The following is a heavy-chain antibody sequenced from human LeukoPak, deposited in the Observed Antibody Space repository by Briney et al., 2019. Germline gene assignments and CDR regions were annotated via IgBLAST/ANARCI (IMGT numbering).Heavy chain of an antibody. Sequence: GGSLRLSCAASGFSVSFHFINWVRHAPGKGLECVSVIYSGGNTYYAESVKGRFTVSRDTSKNTLYLQMNNLRAEDTAIYYCATRPGGAYDYLGYLDNWGQGTLVTVSS. CDR2: IYSGGNT. CDR3: ATRPGGAYDYLGYLDN. CDR1: GFSVSFHF. V-gene: IGHV3-53*01. J-gene: IGHJ4*02. D-gene: IGHD5-12*01.